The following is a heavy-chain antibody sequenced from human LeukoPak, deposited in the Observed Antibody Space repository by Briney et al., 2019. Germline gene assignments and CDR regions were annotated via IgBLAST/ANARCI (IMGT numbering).Heavy chain of an antibody. J-gene: IGHJ4*02. Sequence: SETLSLTCAVYGGSFSGYYWSWIRQPPGNGLEWIGEINHSGSTNYNPSLKSRVTISVDTSKNQFSLKLGSVTAADTAVYYCARVSRVAARPFDYWGKGTLVTVSS. V-gene: IGHV4-34*01. CDR2: INHSGST. D-gene: IGHD6-6*01. CDR3: ARVSRVAARPFDY. CDR1: GGSFSGYY.